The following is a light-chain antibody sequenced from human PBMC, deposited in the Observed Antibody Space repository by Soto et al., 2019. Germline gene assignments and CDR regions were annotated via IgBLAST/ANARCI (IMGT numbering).Light chain of an antibody. V-gene: IGLV2-8*01. CDR1: SSDVGGYNY. Sequence: QSFLTQHPSSSGSPGQSVAISCTGTSSDVGGYNYVSWYQQHPGKAPKLMICEVNKRPSGVPDRFSGSKSGNTASLTVSGLQAEDEADYYCSSYAGSSNVFGTGTKVTVL. J-gene: IGLJ1*01. CDR2: EVN. CDR3: SSYAGSSNV.